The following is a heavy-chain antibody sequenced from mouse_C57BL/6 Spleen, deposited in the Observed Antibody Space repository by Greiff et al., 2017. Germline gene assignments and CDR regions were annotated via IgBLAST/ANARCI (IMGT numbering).Heavy chain of an antibody. J-gene: IGHJ2*01. CDR1: GYTFTSYW. D-gene: IGHD1-1*01. V-gene: IGHV1-59*01. Sequence: VQLQQPGAELVRPGTSVKLSCKASGYTFTSYWMHWVKQRPGQGLEWIGVIDPSDSYTNYNQKFKGKATLTVDTSSSTAYMQLSSLTSEDSAVYYCARYYYGSSYYFDYWGQGTTLTVSS. CDR3: ARYYYGSSYYFDY. CDR2: IDPSDSYT.